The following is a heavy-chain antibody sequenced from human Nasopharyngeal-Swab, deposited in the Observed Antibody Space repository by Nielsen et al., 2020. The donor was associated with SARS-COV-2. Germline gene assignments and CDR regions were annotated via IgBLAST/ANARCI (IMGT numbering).Heavy chain of an antibody. J-gene: IGHJ4*02. D-gene: IGHD3-22*01. CDR2: IIPILGIA. CDR3: ARVGTYYYDSSGYYPDY. V-gene: IGHV1-69*04. CDR1: VGTFSSYA. Sequence: SSVQVSCKASVGTFSSYAISWVRQAPGQGLEWMGRIIPILGIANYAQKFQGRVTITADKSTSTAYMELSSLRSEDTAVYYCARVGTYYYDSSGYYPDYWGQGTLVTVSS.